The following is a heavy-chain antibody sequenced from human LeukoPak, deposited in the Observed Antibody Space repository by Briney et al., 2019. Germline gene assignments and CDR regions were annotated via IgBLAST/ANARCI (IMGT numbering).Heavy chain of an antibody. V-gene: IGHV1-18*01. Sequence: ASVTVSCKASGYTFTSYGISWVRQAPGQGLEWMGWISAYNGNANYAQKLQGRVTITTDTSTSTAYMELRSLRSDDTAVYYCARALTGHFDYWGQGTLVTVSS. CDR1: GYTFTSYG. J-gene: IGHJ4*02. CDR2: ISAYNGNA. D-gene: IGHD7-27*01. CDR3: ARALTGHFDY.